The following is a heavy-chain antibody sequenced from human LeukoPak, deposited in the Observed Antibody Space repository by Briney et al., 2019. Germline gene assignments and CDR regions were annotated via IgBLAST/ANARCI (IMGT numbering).Heavy chain of an antibody. Sequence: PGGSLRLSCAASGFTFSSYAMSWVRQAPGKGLEWVSAISGSGGSTYYADSVKGRFTISRDNSKKTLYVQMNSLRAEDTAVYYCARDEYYYDSSGYYFPGGLHYWGQGTLVTVSS. V-gene: IGHV3-23*01. CDR1: GFTFSSYA. D-gene: IGHD3-22*01. J-gene: IGHJ4*02. CDR3: ARDEYYYDSSGYYFPGGLHY. CDR2: ISGSGGST.